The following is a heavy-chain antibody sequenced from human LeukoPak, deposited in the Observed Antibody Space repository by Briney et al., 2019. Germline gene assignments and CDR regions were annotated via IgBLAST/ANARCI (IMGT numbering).Heavy chain of an antibody. CDR2: ISGSGGST. D-gene: IGHD6-19*01. J-gene: IGHJ4*02. V-gene: IGHV3-23*01. CDR3: AACLYSSGWYADY. CDR1: GFTFSSYA. Sequence: GGSLRLSCAASGFTFSSYAMSWVRQAPGKGLEWASAISGSGGSTYYADSVKGRFTISRDNSKNTLYLQMNSLRAEGTAVYYCAACLYSSGWYADYWGQGTLVTVSS.